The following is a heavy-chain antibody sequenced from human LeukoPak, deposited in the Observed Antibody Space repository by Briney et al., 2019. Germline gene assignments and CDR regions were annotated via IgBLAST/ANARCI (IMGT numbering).Heavy chain of an antibody. CDR1: GFTFSNYW. CDR3: ARGAEGIAATDSNFDY. D-gene: IGHD6-13*01. CDR2: ISTSSSYI. Sequence: GGSLRLSCAASGFTFSNYWMHWVRQAPGKGLEWVSSISTSSSYIYYADSVKGRFTISRDNAKKSLYLQMNSLRVEDTAVYYCARGAEGIAATDSNFDYWGQGTVVTVSS. V-gene: IGHV3-21*01. J-gene: IGHJ4*02.